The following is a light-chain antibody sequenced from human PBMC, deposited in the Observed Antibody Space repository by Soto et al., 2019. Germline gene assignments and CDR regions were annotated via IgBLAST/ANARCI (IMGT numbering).Light chain of an antibody. Sequence: DIQMTQSPSSLSASVGDRVTSTCRASQSISTYLNWYQQKPGKAPKLLIYAASSLERGVPSRFSGSGSGTDFTLTISSLQPEDFATYYCQQSYSTPITFGQGTRLEIK. V-gene: IGKV1-39*01. CDR1: QSISTY. CDR3: QQSYSTPIT. J-gene: IGKJ5*01. CDR2: AAS.